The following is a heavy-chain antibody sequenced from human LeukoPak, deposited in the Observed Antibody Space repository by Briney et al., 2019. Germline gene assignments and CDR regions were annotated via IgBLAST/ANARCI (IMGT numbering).Heavy chain of an antibody. J-gene: IGHJ4*02. Sequence: GGSLRLSCAASGFTFSNYAMSWVRQAPGKGLEWVSAIRGSGTSTYYADSVKGRFTISRDNSKNTLYLRMNSLRADDTAVYYCAKVTDYGSGTYYNRGFDYWGQGSLVTVSS. CDR3: AKVTDYGSGTYYNRGFDY. CDR2: IRGSGTST. V-gene: IGHV3-23*01. D-gene: IGHD3-10*01. CDR1: GFTFSNYA.